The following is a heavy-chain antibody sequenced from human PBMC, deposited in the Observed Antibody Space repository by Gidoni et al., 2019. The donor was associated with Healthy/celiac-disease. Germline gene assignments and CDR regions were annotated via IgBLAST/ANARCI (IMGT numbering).Heavy chain of an antibody. D-gene: IGHD2-15*01. J-gene: IGHJ3*02. CDR3: ARDSGYCSGGSCYTDAFDI. CDR2: ISYDGSNK. Sequence: QVQLVESGGGVVQPGRYLRLSCAAAGFNFSSSAIHWVRQAPGKGLEWVAVISYDGSNKYYADAVKGRFTISRDNSKNTLYLQMNSLRAEDTAVYYCARDSGYCSGGSCYTDAFDIWGQGTMVTVSS. CDR1: GFNFSSSA. V-gene: IGHV3-30-3*01.